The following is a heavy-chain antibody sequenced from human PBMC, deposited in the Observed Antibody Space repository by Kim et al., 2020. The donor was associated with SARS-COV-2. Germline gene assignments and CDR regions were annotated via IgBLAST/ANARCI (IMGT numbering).Heavy chain of an antibody. Sequence: LTSRVTISGDTSKNQFSLKLSSVTAAYTAVYYCARVFVWDSSGYYYLIDYWGQGTLVTVSS. D-gene: IGHD3-22*01. J-gene: IGHJ4*02. CDR3: ARVFVWDSSGYYYLIDY. V-gene: IGHV4-39*07.